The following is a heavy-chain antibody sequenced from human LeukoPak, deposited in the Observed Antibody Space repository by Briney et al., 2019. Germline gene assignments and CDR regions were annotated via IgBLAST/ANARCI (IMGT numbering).Heavy chain of an antibody. D-gene: IGHD6-19*01. CDR1: GYTFTGYY. J-gene: IGHJ4*02. CDR3: ARDVFGSGWYPFDY. V-gene: IGHV1-2*02. Sequence: ASVKVSCKASGYTFTGYYMHWVRQAPGQGLEWMGWINPSSGGTNYAQKFQGRVTMTRDTSISTAYMELSRLRSDDTAVYYCARDVFGSGWYPFDYWGQGTLVTVSS. CDR2: INPSSGGT.